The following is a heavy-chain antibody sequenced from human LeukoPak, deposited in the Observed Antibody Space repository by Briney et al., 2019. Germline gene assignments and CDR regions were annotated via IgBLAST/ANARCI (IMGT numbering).Heavy chain of an antibody. CDR1: GGSFSGYY. D-gene: IGHD3-9*01. V-gene: IGHV4-34*01. CDR3: ARGGYYDILTGSLRGFWYFDY. Sequence: SETLSLTCAVYGGSFSGYYWSWIRQPPGKGLEWIVEINHSGSTNYNPSLKSRVTISVDTSKNQFSLKLSSVTAADTAVYYCARGGYYDILTGSLRGFWYFDYWGQGTLVTVSS. J-gene: IGHJ4*02. CDR2: INHSGST.